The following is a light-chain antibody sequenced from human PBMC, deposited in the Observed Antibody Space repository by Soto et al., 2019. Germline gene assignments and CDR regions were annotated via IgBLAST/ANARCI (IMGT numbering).Light chain of an antibody. CDR1: NIGSKS. J-gene: IGLJ2*01. Sequence: SYELTQTSSVSVAPGQTAKITCGGNNIGSKSVHWYQQKAGQAPVLVVHDDSDRPSGIPERFSGSNSANTATLTISRVEAGDEADYYCQVWESSGDQVVFAGGTKATVL. CDR3: QVWESSGDQVV. V-gene: IGLV3-21*02. CDR2: DDS.